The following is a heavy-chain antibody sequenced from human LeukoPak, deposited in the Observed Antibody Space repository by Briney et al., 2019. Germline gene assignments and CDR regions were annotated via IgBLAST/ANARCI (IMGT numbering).Heavy chain of an antibody. V-gene: IGHV5-51*01. Sequence: GESLKISCQGFGYSFTSYWIAWVRQMPGKDLEWMGSIYPGDSDTTYSPSFEGQVTISADKSISTAYLQWSSLMASDTAMYYCARFQWDLRNYYYYMDVWGKGTTVTISS. CDR1: GYSFTSYW. CDR3: ARFQWDLRNYYYYMDV. J-gene: IGHJ6*03. D-gene: IGHD1-26*01. CDR2: IYPGDSDT.